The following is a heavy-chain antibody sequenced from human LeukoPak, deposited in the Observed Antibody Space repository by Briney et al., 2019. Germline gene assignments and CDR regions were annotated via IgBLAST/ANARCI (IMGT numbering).Heavy chain of an antibody. Sequence: SETLSLTCAVDGGSFSGYYWSWVRQPPGKGLEWIGEINHSGSNNYNPSLKSRVTISVDTSKNQFSLKLSSVTAADTAVYYCARGLRITGTDYWGQGTLVTVSS. J-gene: IGHJ4*02. CDR2: INHSGSN. CDR1: GGSFSGYY. D-gene: IGHD1-20*01. V-gene: IGHV4-34*01. CDR3: ARGLRITGTDY.